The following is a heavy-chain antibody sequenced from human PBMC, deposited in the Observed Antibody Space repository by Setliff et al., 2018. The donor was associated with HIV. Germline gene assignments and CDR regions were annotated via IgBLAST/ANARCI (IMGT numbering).Heavy chain of an antibody. V-gene: IGHV1-8*02. CDR1: GYAFSTYD. D-gene: IGHD2-15*01. CDR3: AIRREVVAAANTRRGLDI. CDR2: MNPNSGNT. Sequence: ASVKVSCKASGYAFSTYDINWVRQGTGRGLEWMGWMNPNSGNTGYAQQFQGRSTMTRNSSISPAYMDLSSLRSEDTAVYYCAIRREVVAAANTRRGLDIWGQGTMVTVSS. J-gene: IGHJ3*02.